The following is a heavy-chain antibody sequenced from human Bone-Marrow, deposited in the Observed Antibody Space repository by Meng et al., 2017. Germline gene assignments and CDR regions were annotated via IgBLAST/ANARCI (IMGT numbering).Heavy chain of an antibody. CDR3: ARDEGAVAGKN. CDR1: GGTFSSYV. V-gene: IGHV1-69*01. J-gene: IGHJ4*02. D-gene: IGHD6-19*01. Sequence: QVQLVRSGAEVKKPGSLVKVSVKASGGTFSSYVISWVRQAPGQGLEWMGGIIPIFGTANYAQKFQGRVTITADESTSTAYMELSSLRSEDTAVYYCARDEGAVAGKNWGQGTLVTVSS. CDR2: IIPIFGTA.